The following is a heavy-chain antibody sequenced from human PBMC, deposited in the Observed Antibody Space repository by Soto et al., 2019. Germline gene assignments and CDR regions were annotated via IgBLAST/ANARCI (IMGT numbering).Heavy chain of an antibody. V-gene: IGHV4-59*01. CDR1: GGSISSYY. Sequence: SETLSLTCTVSGGSISSYYWSWIRQPPGKGLEWIGYIYYSGSTNYNPSLKSRVTISVDTSKNQFSLKLSSVTAADTAVYYCASSYYDFWSGGTFDYWGQGTLVTVSS. J-gene: IGHJ4*02. D-gene: IGHD3-3*01. CDR2: IYYSGST. CDR3: ASSYYDFWSGGTFDY.